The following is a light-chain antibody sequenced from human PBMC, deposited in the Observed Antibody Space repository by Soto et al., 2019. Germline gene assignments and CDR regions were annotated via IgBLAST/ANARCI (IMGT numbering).Light chain of an antibody. J-gene: IGKJ2*01. V-gene: IGKV1-5*01. Sequence: DIQMTQSPSTLSASVGDRVTITCRASQSISSWLAWYQQKPGKAPKLLIYDASRLESGVPSRFSGSGSGTEFPLTISSLQPDDFATSYCQQYNSYPYTFGQGTKLEIK. CDR2: DAS. CDR3: QQYNSYPYT. CDR1: QSISSW.